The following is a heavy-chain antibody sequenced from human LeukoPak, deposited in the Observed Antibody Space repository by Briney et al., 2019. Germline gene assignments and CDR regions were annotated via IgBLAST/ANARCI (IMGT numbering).Heavy chain of an antibody. CDR3: ARQIAWGVGRFDY. Sequence: SETLSLTCAVSGGSINTYFWSWIRQPPGKGLEWIGYMYYSGSTNYNPSLKSRATISMDTSKNQFSLKLNSVTAADTAVYYCARQIAWGVGRFDYWGQGTLATVSA. CDR1: GGSINTYF. D-gene: IGHD3-10*01. V-gene: IGHV4-59*08. J-gene: IGHJ4*02. CDR2: MYYSGST.